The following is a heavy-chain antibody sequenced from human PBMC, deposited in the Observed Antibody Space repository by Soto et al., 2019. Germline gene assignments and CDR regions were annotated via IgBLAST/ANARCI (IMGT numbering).Heavy chain of an antibody. CDR3: AKDWMRYCSSTSCYAGDY. Sequence: QVQLVESGGGVVQPGRSLRLSCAASGFTFSSYGMHWVRQAPGKGLEWVAVISYDGSNKYYADSVKGRFTISRDNSKNTLYLQMNSLRAEDTAVYYCAKDWMRYCSSTSCYAGDYWGQGTLVTVSS. D-gene: IGHD2-2*01. CDR2: ISYDGSNK. J-gene: IGHJ4*02. V-gene: IGHV3-30*18. CDR1: GFTFSSYG.